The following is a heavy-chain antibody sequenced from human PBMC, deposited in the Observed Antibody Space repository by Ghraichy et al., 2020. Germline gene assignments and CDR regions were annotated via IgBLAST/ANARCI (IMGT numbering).Heavy chain of an antibody. CDR2: INPNSGGT. V-gene: IGHV1-2*02. CDR3: ARVQHSLGELSFDY. CDR1: GYTFTGYY. Sequence: ASVKVSCKASGYTFTGYYMHWVRQAPGQGLEWMGWINPNSGGTNYAQKFQGRVTMTRDTSISTAYMELSRLRSDDTAVYYCARVQHSLGELSFDYWGQGTLVTVSS. J-gene: IGHJ4*02. D-gene: IGHD3-10*01.